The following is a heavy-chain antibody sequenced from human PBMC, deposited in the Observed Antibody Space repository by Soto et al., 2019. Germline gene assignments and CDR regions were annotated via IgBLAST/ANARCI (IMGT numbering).Heavy chain of an antibody. V-gene: IGHV3-21*01. J-gene: IGHJ5*02. D-gene: IGHD3-22*01. Sequence: GSLRLSCAASGFTFSTYGMNWVRQVPGKGLEWLSSISDSGHYIYYADSVKGRFTISRDNAKNSLFLQMNSLRGEDTAVYYCARSGLALPYSASHWFDPWGHGTLVTVSS. CDR3: ARSGLALPYSASHWFDP. CDR2: ISDSGHYI. CDR1: GFTFSTYG.